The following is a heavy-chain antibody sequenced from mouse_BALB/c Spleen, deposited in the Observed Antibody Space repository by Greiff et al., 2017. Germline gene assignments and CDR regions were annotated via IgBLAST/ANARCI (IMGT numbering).Heavy chain of an antibody. D-gene: IGHD1-2*01. Sequence: QVQLQQSGAELVRPGVSVKISCKGSGYTFTDYAMHWVKQSHAKSLEWIGVISTYYGDASYNQKFKGKATMTVDKSSSTAYMELARLTSEDSAIYYCARWSTTARAWFAYWGQGTLVTVSA. J-gene: IGHJ3*01. V-gene: IGHV1S137*01. CDR1: GYTFTDYA. CDR3: ARWSTTARAWFAY. CDR2: ISTYYGDA.